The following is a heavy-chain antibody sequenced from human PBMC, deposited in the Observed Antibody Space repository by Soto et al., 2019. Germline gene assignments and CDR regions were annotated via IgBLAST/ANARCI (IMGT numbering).Heavy chain of an antibody. CDR1: GFTVSNNY. V-gene: IGHV3-66*01. Sequence: EEQLVESGGDLVQPGGSLRLSCAASGFTVSNNYMSWVRQAPGKGLALVSLIYSGGSTYYADSVKCRFTISRDSSKNTLYLQMNLRRAEYTAMYYCAAYSHKGYWGQGTLVTVSS. J-gene: IGHJ4*02. CDR3: AAYSHKGY. D-gene: IGHD3-16*01. CDR2: IYSGGST.